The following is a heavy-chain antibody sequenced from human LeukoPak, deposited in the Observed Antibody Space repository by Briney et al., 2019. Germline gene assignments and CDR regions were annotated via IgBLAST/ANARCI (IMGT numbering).Heavy chain of an antibody. Sequence: SETLSLTCAIYGGSFSCHYWSWIRQSPGKGLEWIAEIHYSGATNYNPSLKSRVTISGDTSKNQVFLRVTSVTAADTALYYCARGILFDYYFDSWGQGTLVTVSS. J-gene: IGHJ4*02. CDR2: IHYSGAT. V-gene: IGHV4-34*01. CDR1: GGSFSCHY. D-gene: IGHD3-9*01. CDR3: ARGILFDYYFDS.